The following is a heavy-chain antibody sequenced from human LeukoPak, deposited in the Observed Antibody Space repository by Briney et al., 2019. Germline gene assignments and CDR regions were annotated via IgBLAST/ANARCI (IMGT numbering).Heavy chain of an antibody. Sequence: SETLSLTCTVSGGSISSYYWSWMRQPPGKGLEWIGYIYYSGSTNYNPSLKSRVTISVDTSKNQFSLKLSSVTAADTAVYYCARRLRHGYYDSSGHFDYWGQGTLVTVSS. V-gene: IGHV4-59*08. CDR3: ARRLRHGYYDSSGHFDY. D-gene: IGHD3-22*01. J-gene: IGHJ4*02. CDR1: GGSISSYY. CDR2: IYYSGST.